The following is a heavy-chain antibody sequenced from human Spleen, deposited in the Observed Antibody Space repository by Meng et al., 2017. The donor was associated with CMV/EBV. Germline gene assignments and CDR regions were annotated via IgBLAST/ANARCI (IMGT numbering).Heavy chain of an antibody. CDR3: ATYFWSGY. Sequence: GGSLRLSCAASGFTFSSYAMHWVRQAPGKGLEWVAVISYDGSNKYYADSVKGRFTISRDNAKNSLYLQMNSLRAEDTAVYYCATYFWSGYWGQGTLVTVSS. J-gene: IGHJ4*02. CDR2: ISYDGSNK. V-gene: IGHV3-30-3*01. D-gene: IGHD3-3*01. CDR1: GFTFSSYA.